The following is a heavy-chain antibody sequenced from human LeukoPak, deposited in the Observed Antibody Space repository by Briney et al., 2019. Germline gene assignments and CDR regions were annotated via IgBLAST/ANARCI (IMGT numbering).Heavy chain of an antibody. V-gene: IGHV1-69*13. CDR2: IIPIFGTA. Sequence: GASVKVSCKASGGTFSSYAISWVRQAPGQGLEWMGGIIPIFGTANYAQKFQGRVTITADESTSTAYMELSSLRSEDTAVYYCARGAGERDYYYYMEVWGKGTTVTVSS. J-gene: IGHJ6*03. D-gene: IGHD4-17*01. CDR1: GGTFSSYA. CDR3: ARGAGERDYYYYMEV.